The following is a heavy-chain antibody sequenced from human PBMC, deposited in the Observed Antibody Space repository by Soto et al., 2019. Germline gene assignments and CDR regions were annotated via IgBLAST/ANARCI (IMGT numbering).Heavy chain of an antibody. J-gene: IGHJ5*02. D-gene: IGHD1-20*01. Sequence: QVQLQESGPGLVKPSGTLSLTCAVSGGSITSSFWWTWVRQPPGKGLEWIGEIYHSGSTIYNPSQKRRVIISVDKYKSPFFLKMNSVTAADTAVYFCARNSSPLYKKRSWFDPWGQRTLVTVSS. V-gene: IGHV4-4*02. CDR1: GGSITSSFW. CDR3: ARNSSPLYKKRSWFDP. CDR2: IYHSGST.